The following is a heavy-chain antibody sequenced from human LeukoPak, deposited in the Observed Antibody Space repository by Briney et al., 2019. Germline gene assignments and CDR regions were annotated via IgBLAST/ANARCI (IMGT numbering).Heavy chain of an antibody. CDR3: AKDSFRDYYDFWSGQNDAFDI. Sequence: GRSLRLSCAASGFTFDDYAMSWVRQAPGKGLEWVSAISGSGGSTYYADSVKGRFTISRDNSKNTLYLQMNSLRAEDTAVYYCAKDSFRDYYDFWSGQNDAFDIWGQGTMVTVSS. CDR1: GFTFDDYA. CDR2: ISGSGGST. J-gene: IGHJ3*02. D-gene: IGHD3-3*01. V-gene: IGHV3-23*01.